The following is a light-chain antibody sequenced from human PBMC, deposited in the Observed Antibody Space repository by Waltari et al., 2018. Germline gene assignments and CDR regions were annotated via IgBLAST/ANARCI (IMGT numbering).Light chain of an antibody. CDR3: QQYYGTPPRT. V-gene: IGKV4-1*01. CDR2: WAS. Sequence: DIVMTQSPDSLAVSLGERATINCMYSQSVIYNSDNKNYLALYKQIPGLPPKLIIYWASTRESGVPDRFSGSGSVTDFTLTITSLQAEDVAVYYCQQYYGTPPRTFGQGTKVEIK. J-gene: IGKJ1*01. CDR1: QSVIYNSDNKNY.